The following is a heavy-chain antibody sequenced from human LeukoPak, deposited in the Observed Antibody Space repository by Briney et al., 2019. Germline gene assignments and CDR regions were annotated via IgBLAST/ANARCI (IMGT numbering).Heavy chain of an antibody. V-gene: IGHV4-39*07. CDR1: GGSISSSNYY. Sequence: SETLSLTCTVSGGSISSSNYYWGCIRQPPGKGLEWIGIIYYSGRTYYNPSLTSRVTISVDTSKNQFSLKLSSVTAADTAVYYCARAVAVAAHFDYWGQGTLVTVSS. D-gene: IGHD6-19*01. CDR2: IYYSGRT. CDR3: ARAVAVAAHFDY. J-gene: IGHJ4*02.